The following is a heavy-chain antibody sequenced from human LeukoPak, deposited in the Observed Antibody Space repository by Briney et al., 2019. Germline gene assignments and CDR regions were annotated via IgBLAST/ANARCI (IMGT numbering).Heavy chain of an antibody. V-gene: IGHV4-59*01. Sequence: SETLSLTCTVSGGSISSYYWRWIRQPPGKGLEWIGYIYYSGSTNYNPSLKSRVTISVDTSKNQFSLKLSSVTAADTAVYYCARVQVGCSDYWGQGTLVTVSS. J-gene: IGHJ4*02. CDR1: GGSISSYY. D-gene: IGHD2-2*01. CDR3: ARVQVGCSDY. CDR2: IYYSGST.